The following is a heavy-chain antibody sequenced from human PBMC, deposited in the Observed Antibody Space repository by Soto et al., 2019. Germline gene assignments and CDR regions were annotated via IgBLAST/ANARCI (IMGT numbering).Heavy chain of an antibody. CDR1: GFTFITYD. CDR3: VKGNWGDY. J-gene: IGHJ4*02. CDR2: SRGSDGST. D-gene: IGHD7-27*01. V-gene: IGHV3-23*01. Sequence: EVQLLESGGGSVQPGGSLRLSCAASGFTFITYDMTLVRQAPGKGLEWVSVSRGSDGSTYYADSVKGRFTISRDNSKNTVYLQLNSLRADDTAIYYCVKGNWGDYWAQGTLVTVSS.